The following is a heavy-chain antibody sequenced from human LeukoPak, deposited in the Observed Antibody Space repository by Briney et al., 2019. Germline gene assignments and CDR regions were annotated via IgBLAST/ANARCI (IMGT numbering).Heavy chain of an antibody. CDR2: ISYDGSNK. CDR1: GFTFSSYG. V-gene: IGHV3-30*03. D-gene: IGHD1-1*01. Sequence: HPGGSLRLSCAASGFTFSSYGMHWVRQAPGKGLEWVAVISYDGSNKYYADSVKGRFTISKDNAKNSLYLQMNSLRGEDTAVYYCVRDFSRTRLERPFDYWGQGTLVTVSS. CDR3: VRDFSRTRLERPFDY. J-gene: IGHJ4*02.